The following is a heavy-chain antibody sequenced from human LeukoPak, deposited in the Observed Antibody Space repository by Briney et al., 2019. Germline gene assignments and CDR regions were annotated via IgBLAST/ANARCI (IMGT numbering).Heavy chain of an antibody. J-gene: IGHJ4*02. CDR1: GFTFSSYW. CDR2: IKQEGSEK. CDR3: VRDHDYSGWYGGD. Sequence: PGGSLRLSCAASGFTFSSYWMTWVRQAPGKGLEWVANIKQEGSEKYYVDSVKGRFTISRDNAKNSLYLQMSSLRAEDTAVYYCVRDHDYSGWYGGDWGQGTLVTVSS. D-gene: IGHD6-19*01. V-gene: IGHV3-7*04.